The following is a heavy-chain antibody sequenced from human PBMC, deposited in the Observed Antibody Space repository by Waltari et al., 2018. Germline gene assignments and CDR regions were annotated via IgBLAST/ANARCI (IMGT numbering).Heavy chain of an antibody. CDR3: ARERGSSSWYSDS. CDR1: GASLSGGDYY. J-gene: IGHJ4*02. Sequence: QVQLQESGPGLGRPSQTLSLTCTVSGASLSGGDYYWAWIRQPPGKGLEWIGYISYSGTTYYNPSLQSRVTILADTSKNQFSLNLRSVTATDTAVYYCARERGSSSWYSDSWGQGTLVTVSS. V-gene: IGHV4-30-4*08. CDR2: ISYSGTT. D-gene: IGHD3-16*01.